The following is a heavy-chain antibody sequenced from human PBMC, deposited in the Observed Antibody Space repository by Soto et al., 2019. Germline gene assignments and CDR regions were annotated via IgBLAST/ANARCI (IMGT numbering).Heavy chain of an antibody. CDR2: IYWNDYK. Sequence: PPHTLTLPCTPSGSSVRALVVVLVFILQPPGKALEWLGLIYWNDYKQYNPSLKSRLAITKDTSKNQVVVTMTNLNPVDTATYYCVHSPWGAAPHDCGQVTV. V-gene: IGHV2-5*01. J-gene: IGHJ4*02. CDR3: VHSPWGAAPHD. D-gene: IGHD3-16*01. CDR1: GSSVRALVVV.